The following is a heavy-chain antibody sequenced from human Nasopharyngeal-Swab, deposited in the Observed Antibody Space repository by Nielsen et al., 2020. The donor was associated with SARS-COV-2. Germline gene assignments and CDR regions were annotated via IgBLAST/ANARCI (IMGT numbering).Heavy chain of an antibody. CDR1: GYAFTRFG. Sequence: ASVKVSCKASGYAFTRFGINWVRQAPGQGLEWMGWISGYNDKSAYAQKFQGRVTMTIDTSTSTTYMELRNLRSDDTAVYYCARGVGFLEWSADNWLDPGGQGTPVTVSS. CDR2: ISGYNDKS. CDR3: ARGVGFLEWSADNWLDP. D-gene: IGHD3-3*01. J-gene: IGHJ5*02. V-gene: IGHV1-18*01.